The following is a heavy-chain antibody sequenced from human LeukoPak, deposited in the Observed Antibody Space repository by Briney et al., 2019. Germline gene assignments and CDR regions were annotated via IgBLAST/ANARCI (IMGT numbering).Heavy chain of an antibody. V-gene: IGHV3-49*04. CDR3: TRARASYYFDY. D-gene: IGHD3-10*01. J-gene: IGHJ4*02. CDR2: IRSKAYGGTT. Sequence: GGSLRLSCTASGFTFGDYAMSWVRQAPGKGLEWVGFIRSKAYGGTTEYAASVKGRFTISRDDSRSIAYLQMSSLKTEDTAVYYCTRARASYYFDYWGQGTLVTVSS. CDR1: GFTFGDYA.